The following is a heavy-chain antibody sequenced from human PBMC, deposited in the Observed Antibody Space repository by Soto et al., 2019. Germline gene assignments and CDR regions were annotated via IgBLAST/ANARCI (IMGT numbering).Heavy chain of an antibody. V-gene: IGHV3-33*01. Sequence: QVQLVESGGGVVQPGRSLRLSCAASGFTFSSYGMHWVRQAPGKGLEWVAVIWYDGSNKYYADSVKGRFTISRDNSKNTLNLQMNSLRAEDTAVYYCARDIDSGTYYPHFDYWGQGTLVTVSS. D-gene: IGHD1-26*01. CDR3: ARDIDSGTYYPHFDY. CDR1: GFTFSSYG. CDR2: IWYDGSNK. J-gene: IGHJ4*02.